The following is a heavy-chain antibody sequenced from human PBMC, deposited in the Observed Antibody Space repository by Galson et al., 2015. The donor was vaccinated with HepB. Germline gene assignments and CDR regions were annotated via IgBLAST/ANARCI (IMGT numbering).Heavy chain of an antibody. J-gene: IGHJ6*02. CDR1: GFTFDDYA. CDR3: AKDVRGDSGMGV. CDR2: ISWNSGSI. D-gene: IGHD3-10*01. Sequence: SLRLSCAASGFTFDDYAMHWVRQAPGKGLEWVSGISWNSGSIGYADSVKGRFTISRDNAKNSLYLQMNSLRAEDTALYYCAKDVRGDSGMGVWGQGTTVTVSS. V-gene: IGHV3-9*01.